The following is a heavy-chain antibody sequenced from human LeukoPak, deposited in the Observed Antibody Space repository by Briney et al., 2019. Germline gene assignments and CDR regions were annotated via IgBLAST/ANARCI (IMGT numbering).Heavy chain of an antibody. D-gene: IGHD5-18*01. V-gene: IGHV4-39*01. CDR2: IYYSGST. CDR3: ARLVDTASHNFDY. J-gene: IGHJ4*02. CDR1: GGSVSSGSYY. Sequence: SETLSLTCTVSGGSVSSGSYYWGWIRQPPGKGLEWIGTIYYSGSTYYNPSLKSRVTIFVDTSKNQSSLKLSSVTAADTAVYYCARLVDTASHNFDYWGQGTLVTVSS.